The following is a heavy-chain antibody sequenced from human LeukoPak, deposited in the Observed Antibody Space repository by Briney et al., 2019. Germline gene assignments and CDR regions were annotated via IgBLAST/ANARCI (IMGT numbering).Heavy chain of an antibody. CDR1: GGSISSYY. CDR2: ISYTGTT. CDR3: ARHDDYSRAFDI. D-gene: IGHD4-11*01. J-gene: IGHJ3*02. Sequence: SETLSLTCTVSGGSISSYYWSWVRQPPGKGLEWTAYISYTGTTDYHPSLKSRVTISVDTSKNQFSLKLSSVTAADTAVYYCARHDDYSRAFDIWGQGTMVTVSS. V-gene: IGHV4-59*08.